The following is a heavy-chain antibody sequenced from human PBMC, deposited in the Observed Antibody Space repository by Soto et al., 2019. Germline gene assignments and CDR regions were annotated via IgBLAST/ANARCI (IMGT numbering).Heavy chain of an antibody. D-gene: IGHD3-9*01. CDR2: ISVYNGNK. V-gene: IGHV1-18*01. J-gene: IGHJ6*02. CDR1: GYTFNNYG. CDR3: ARVANSFILRSKVVLNSMDF. Sequence: ASVKVSCKASGYTFNNYGITWVRQAPGQGLEWMGWISVYNGNKNYAKKVQGRVSMTADTSTSTAYMELRSLQSDDTAVYFCARVANSFILRSKVVLNSMDFWGQGTMLTVSS.